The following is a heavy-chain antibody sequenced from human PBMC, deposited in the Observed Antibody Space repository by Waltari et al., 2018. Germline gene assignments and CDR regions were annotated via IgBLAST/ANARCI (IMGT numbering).Heavy chain of an antibody. CDR3: ARDLTMAEY. CDR2: INTDGTDT. V-gene: IGHV3-74*01. CDR1: GIAFRSFW. J-gene: IGHJ4*02. Sequence: EMHLEQSGGGLVQAGGSLTVSCTASGIAFRSFWMHWVRQAPGKGLVWVSQINTDGTDTNYADFVKGRFTTSRDNAKNTLYLQMNSLRDDDTAMYFCARDLTMAEYWGQGSLVTVSS. D-gene: IGHD2-8*01.